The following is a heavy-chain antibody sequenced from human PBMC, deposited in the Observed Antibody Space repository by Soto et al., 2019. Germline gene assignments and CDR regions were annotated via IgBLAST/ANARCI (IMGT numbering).Heavy chain of an antibody. V-gene: IGHV6-1*01. CDR1: GYSVSSNSAA. J-gene: IGHJ6*01. Sequence: PSQTLSLTCAISGYSVSSNSAAWDWIRQCPSRGLGWLGRTYYRSKWYNDYAVSVKSRITINPDTSKNKFSLQLNSVTPEDTALYYRAVTSNGDYRNYYGMAFWAQGITVTVSS. CDR3: AVTSNGDYRNYYGMAF. CDR2: TYYRSKWYN. D-gene: IGHD4-17*01.